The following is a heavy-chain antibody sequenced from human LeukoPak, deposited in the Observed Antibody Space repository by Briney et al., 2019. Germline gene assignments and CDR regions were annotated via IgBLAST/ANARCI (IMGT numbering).Heavy chain of an antibody. D-gene: IGHD3-22*01. V-gene: IGHV4-4*07. CDR1: GGSISSYY. J-gene: IGHJ6*02. Sequence: SETQSLTCTVSGGSISSYYWSWIRQPAGKGLEWIGRIYTSGSNNYNPSLKSRVTMSVDTSKNQFSLKLSSVTAADTAVYYCARGSYDSSGYYYYGMDVWGQGTTVTVSS. CDR3: ARGSYDSSGYYYYGMDV. CDR2: IYTSGSN.